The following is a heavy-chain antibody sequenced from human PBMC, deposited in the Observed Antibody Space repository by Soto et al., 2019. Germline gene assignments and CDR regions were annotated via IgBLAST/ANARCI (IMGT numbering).Heavy chain of an antibody. J-gene: IGHJ5*02. CDR3: TSTYSSVIAPGTNPNRFDP. Sequence: SETLSLTCAVYGGSFSGYYWSWIRQPPGKGLEWIGEINHSGSTNYNPSLKSRVTISVDTSKNQFSLKLSSVTAADTAVYYCTSTYSSVIAPGTNPNRFDPRGQGTLVTVSS. D-gene: IGHD6-25*01. V-gene: IGHV4-34*01. CDR1: GGSFSGYY. CDR2: INHSGST.